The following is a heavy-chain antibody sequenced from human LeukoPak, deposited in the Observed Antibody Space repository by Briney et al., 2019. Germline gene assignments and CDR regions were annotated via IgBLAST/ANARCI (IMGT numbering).Heavy chain of an antibody. D-gene: IGHD3-22*01. CDR2: IYPGDSDT. CDR3: AGHASYYDSSGYPSCDY. J-gene: IGHJ4*02. CDR1: GYSFTSYW. Sequence: RHGESLKISCKGSGYSFTSYWIGWVRQMPGKGLEWMGIIYPGDSDTRYSPSFQGQVTVSADKSISTAYLQWSSLKASDTAMYYCAGHASYYDSSGYPSCDYWGQGTLVTVSS. V-gene: IGHV5-51*01.